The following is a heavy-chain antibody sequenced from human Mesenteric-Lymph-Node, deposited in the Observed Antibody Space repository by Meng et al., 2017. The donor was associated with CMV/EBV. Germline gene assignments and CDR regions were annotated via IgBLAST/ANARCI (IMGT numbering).Heavy chain of an antibody. CDR2: IRYDGNER. CDR3: AKVIRTGVNWFDP. J-gene: IGHJ5*02. CDR1: GFIFSVYD. V-gene: IGHV3-30*02. Sequence: GGSLRLSCAASGFIFSVYDMHWVRQAPGKGLEWVAFIRYDGNERNYIDSVKGRFSISRDDSKKTLDLQMHSLRAEDTAVYFCAKVIRTGVNWFDPWGQGTLVTVFS. D-gene: IGHD1/OR15-1a*01.